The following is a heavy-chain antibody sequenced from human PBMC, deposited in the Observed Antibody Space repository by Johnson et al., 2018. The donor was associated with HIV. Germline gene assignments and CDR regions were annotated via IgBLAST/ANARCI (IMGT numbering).Heavy chain of an antibody. D-gene: IGHD5-24*01. J-gene: IGHJ3*01. V-gene: IGHV3-30*02. CDR2: TRYDGSDE. CDR3: AKSALERATPLAEVDAFDV. Sequence: QVQLVESGGGLVKPGGSLRLSCAASGFTFSYYGLHWVRQAPGVGLEWVAFTRYDGSDEFYAASVKGRFTISRDTSTNTLYLQMNNLRVEDTALYYCAKSALERATPLAEVDAFDVWGQGTMVTVSS. CDR1: GFTFSYYG.